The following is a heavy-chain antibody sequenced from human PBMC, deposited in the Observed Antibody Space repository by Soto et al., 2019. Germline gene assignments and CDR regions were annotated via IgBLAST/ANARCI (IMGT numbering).Heavy chain of an antibody. CDR3: ARGSQPHHYDMDV. D-gene: IGHD1-26*01. Sequence: SQTLFLTCTVSCGSIGSGDYYWSWIRQPPGKGLEWIGYIYYSGSTYYNPSLKSRVTISVDTSKNQFSLKLSSVTAADTAVYYCARGSQPHHYDMDVWGQGTTDTVSS. V-gene: IGHV4-30-4*01. J-gene: IGHJ6*02. CDR1: CGSIGSGDYY. CDR2: IYYSGST.